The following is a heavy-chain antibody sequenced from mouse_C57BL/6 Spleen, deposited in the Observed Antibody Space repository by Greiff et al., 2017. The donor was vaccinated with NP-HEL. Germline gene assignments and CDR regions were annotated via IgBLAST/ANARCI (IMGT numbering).Heavy chain of an antibody. CDR3: ASATSYGSRDYYAMDY. CDR2: IYPGSGST. Sequence: QVQLQQPGAELVKPGASVKMSCKASGYTFTSYWITWVKQRPGHGLEWIGDIYPGSGSTNYNEKFKSKATLTVDTSSSTAYMQLSSLTSEDSAVYYCASATSYGSRDYYAMDYWGQGTSVTVSS. J-gene: IGHJ4*01. D-gene: IGHD1-1*01. V-gene: IGHV1-55*01. CDR1: GYTFTSYW.